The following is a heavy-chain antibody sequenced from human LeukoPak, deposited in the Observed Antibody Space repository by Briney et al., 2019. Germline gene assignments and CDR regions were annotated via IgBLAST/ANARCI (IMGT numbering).Heavy chain of an antibody. CDR1: GFTFSSYE. Sequence: GGSLRLSCAASGFTFSSYEMNWVRQAPGKGLEWVSYISSSGSTIYYADSVKGRFTLSRDNAKNSLYLQMNSLRAEDTAVYYCARGKRGPQRHFDYWGQGTLVTVSS. CDR3: ARGKRGPQRHFDY. CDR2: ISSSGSTI. J-gene: IGHJ4*02. D-gene: IGHD3/OR15-3a*01. V-gene: IGHV3-48*03.